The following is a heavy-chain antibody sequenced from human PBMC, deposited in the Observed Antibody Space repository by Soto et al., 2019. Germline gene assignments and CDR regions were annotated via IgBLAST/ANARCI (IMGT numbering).Heavy chain of an antibody. CDR1: GFTFSSYG. J-gene: IGHJ4*02. CDR3: AKAERGYSGYDPYYFDY. D-gene: IGHD5-12*01. CDR2: ISYDGSNK. V-gene: IGHV3-30*18. Sequence: GGSLRLSCAASGFTFSSYGMHWVRQAPGKGLEWVAVISYDGSNKYYADSVKGRFTISRDNSKNTLYLQMNSPRAEDTAVYYCAKAERGYSGYDPYYFDYWGQGTLVTVSS.